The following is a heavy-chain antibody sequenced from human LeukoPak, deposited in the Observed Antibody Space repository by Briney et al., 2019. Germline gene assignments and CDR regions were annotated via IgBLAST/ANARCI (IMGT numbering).Heavy chain of an antibody. V-gene: IGHV1-2*02. CDR2: INPNSGGT. J-gene: IGHJ4*02. CDR1: GYTFTGYY. Sequence: ASVKVSCKASGYTFTGYYMHWVRQAPGQGLEWMGWINPNSGGTNYAQKFRGRVTMTRDTSISTAYMELSRLRSDDTAVYYCAKTSEIQLWPSYVDYWGQGTLVTVSS. CDR3: AKTSEIQLWPSYVDY. D-gene: IGHD5-18*01.